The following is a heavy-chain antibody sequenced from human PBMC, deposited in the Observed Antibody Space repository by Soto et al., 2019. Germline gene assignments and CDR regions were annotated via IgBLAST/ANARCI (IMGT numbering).Heavy chain of an antibody. CDR1: GYTFTSYD. J-gene: IGHJ4*02. V-gene: IGHV1-8*01. CDR2: INPNSYNT. CDR3: ARGRDKGWEFPRRPDY. D-gene: IGHD1-26*01. Sequence: QVQLVQSGAEVKKPGASVRVSCQASGYTFTSYDITWVRQATGQGLEWMGWINPNSYNTGYAQKFQGRVSMTRDISISTVYMELYSLTSEDTAVYYCARGRDKGWEFPRRPDYWGQGTVVTVSS.